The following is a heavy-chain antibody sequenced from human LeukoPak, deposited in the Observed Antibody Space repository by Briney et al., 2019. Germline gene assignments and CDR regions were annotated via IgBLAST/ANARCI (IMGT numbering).Heavy chain of an antibody. Sequence: GGSLRLSCAASGFTFSSYGMNWLRQTPAKGLEWVSAISGSGETTYYSDSVKGRFTISRDNSKNTLFLQMNSLRVEDAAMYYCAKTHGYFDQWGQGTLVAVSS. CDR3: AKTHGYFDQ. J-gene: IGHJ4*02. V-gene: IGHV3-23*01. CDR2: ISGSGETT. D-gene: IGHD3-22*01. CDR1: GFTFSSYG.